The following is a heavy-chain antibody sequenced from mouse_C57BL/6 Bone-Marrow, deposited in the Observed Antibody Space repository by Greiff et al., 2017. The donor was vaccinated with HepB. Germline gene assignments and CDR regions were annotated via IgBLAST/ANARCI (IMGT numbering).Heavy chain of an antibody. D-gene: IGHD3-2*02. J-gene: IGHJ4*01. V-gene: IGHV1-50*01. CDR2: IDPSDSYT. CDR3: AREVPPSGYDYYAMDY. CDR1: GYTFTSYW. Sequence: QVQLKQPGAELVKPGASVKLSCKASGYTFTSYWMQWVKQRPGQGLEWIGEIDPSDSYTNYNQKFKGKATLTVDTSSSTAYMQLSSLTSEDSAVYYCAREVPPSGYDYYAMDYWGQGTSVTVSS.